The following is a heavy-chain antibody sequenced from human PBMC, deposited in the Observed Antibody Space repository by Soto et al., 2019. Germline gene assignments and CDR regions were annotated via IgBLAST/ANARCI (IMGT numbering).Heavy chain of an antibody. V-gene: IGHV1-2*04. Sequence: ASVKVSCKASGYTFTGYYMHWVRQAPGQGLEWMGWINPNSGGTNYAQKFQGWDTMTRDTSISTAYMELSRLRSDDTAVYYCARAARNTTNAFDIWGQGTMVTVSS. CDR2: INPNSGGT. D-gene: IGHD2-2*01. CDR3: ARAARNTTNAFDI. J-gene: IGHJ3*02. CDR1: GYTFTGYY.